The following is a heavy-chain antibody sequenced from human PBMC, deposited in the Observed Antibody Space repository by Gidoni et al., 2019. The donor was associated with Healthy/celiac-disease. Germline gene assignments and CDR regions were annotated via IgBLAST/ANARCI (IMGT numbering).Heavy chain of an antibody. Sequence: QVTLKESGPALVKPTQTLTLTCTFSGFSLSTSGMRVSWIRQPPGKALEWLARIDWDDDKFYSTSLKTRLTISKDTSKNQVVLTMTNMDPVDTATYYCARIRPTRGYYDSSGYYYFDYWGQGTLVTVSS. V-gene: IGHV2-70*04. J-gene: IGHJ4*02. CDR1: GFSLSTSGMR. CDR2: IDWDDDK. CDR3: ARIRPTRGYYDSSGYYYFDY. D-gene: IGHD3-22*01.